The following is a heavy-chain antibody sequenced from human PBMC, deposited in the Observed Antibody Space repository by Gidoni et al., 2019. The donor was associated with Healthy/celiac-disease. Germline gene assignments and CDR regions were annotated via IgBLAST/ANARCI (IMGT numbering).Heavy chain of an antibody. J-gene: IGHJ3*02. CDR2: ISGSGGST. D-gene: IGHD2-2*02. V-gene: IGHV3-23*01. CDR1: GFPFSSYA. CDR3: AKAYQLLYGARDAFDI. Sequence: EVQLLESGGGLVQPGGSLRLSCAASGFPFSSYAMSWVRQAPGKGLGWVSAISGSGGSTYYADSVKGRFTISRDNSKNTLYLQMNSLRAEDTAVYYCAKAYQLLYGARDAFDIWGQGTMVTVSS.